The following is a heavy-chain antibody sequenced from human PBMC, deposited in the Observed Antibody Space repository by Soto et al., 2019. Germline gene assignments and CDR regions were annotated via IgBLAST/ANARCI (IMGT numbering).Heavy chain of an antibody. CDR1: GFIFSDHY. Sequence: ESGGGLVQPGGSLRLSCAASGFIFSDHYMDWVRQAPGKGLEWVGRARNKANSYTTEYAASVKGRFTISRDDSKNSVYLQMNSLKIEDTAVYYCARELMTTVTYYDYWGQGILVTVSP. CDR3: ARELMTTVTYYDY. CDR2: ARNKANSYTT. D-gene: IGHD4-17*01. V-gene: IGHV3-72*01. J-gene: IGHJ4*02.